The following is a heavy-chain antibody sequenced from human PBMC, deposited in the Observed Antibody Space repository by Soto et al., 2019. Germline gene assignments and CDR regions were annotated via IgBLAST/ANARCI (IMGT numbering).Heavy chain of an antibody. J-gene: IGHJ5*02. Sequence: QVQLVQSGAEVKKPGSSVKVSCKASGGTFSSYAISWVRQAPGQGLEWMGGFIPIFGTANYAQKVQGRVTMTADESTSTAYMELISLRTEDTDVYYCARGASAVAGKGGNLGDPWGQGTLVTVSS. CDR1: GGTFSSYA. CDR3: ARGASAVAGKGGNLGDP. D-gene: IGHD6-19*01. V-gene: IGHV1-69*01. CDR2: FIPIFGTA.